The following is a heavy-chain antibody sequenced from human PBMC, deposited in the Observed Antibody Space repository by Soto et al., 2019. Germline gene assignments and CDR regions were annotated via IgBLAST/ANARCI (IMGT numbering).Heavy chain of an antibody. CDR3: ARDMYTNYVNYFDL. D-gene: IGHD3-16*01. J-gene: IGHJ5*02. CDR2: VDPSDSYT. Sequence: PGGSQKISCEVSGYNFSNYSISCVRHLPGKGLEWMGRVDPSDSYTNYSPSFQGHVSISADMSITTAFLLLRSLRAEDTALYHCARDMYTNYVNYFDLWGQGTLVTVSS. V-gene: IGHV5-10-1*01. CDR1: GYNFSNYS.